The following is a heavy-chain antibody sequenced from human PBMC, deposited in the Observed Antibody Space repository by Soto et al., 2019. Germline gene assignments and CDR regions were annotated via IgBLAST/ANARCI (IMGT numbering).Heavy chain of an antibody. CDR2: IYYSGST. CDR1: GGSISSGDYY. CDR3: ARDQEQLGPYYFDY. Sequence: SETLSLTCTVYGGSISSGDYYWSWIRQPPGKGLEWIGYIYYSGSTYYNPSLKSRFTISVDASKNQFSLKLSSVTAADTAVYYCARDQEQLGPYYFDYWGQGTLVTVSS. D-gene: IGHD6-13*01. J-gene: IGHJ4*02. V-gene: IGHV4-30-4*01.